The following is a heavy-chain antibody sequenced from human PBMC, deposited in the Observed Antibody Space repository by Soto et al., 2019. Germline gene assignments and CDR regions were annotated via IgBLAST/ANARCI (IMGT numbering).Heavy chain of an antibody. CDR1: GGSISSGGYS. D-gene: IGHD2-15*01. V-gene: IGHV4-30-2*01. Sequence: SETLSLTCAVSGGSISSGGYSWYWIRQPPGKGLEWIGYIYHSGSTYYNPSLKSRVTISVDRSKNQFSLKLSSVTAADTAVYYCARGQVVAAQHWGQGTLVTVSS. J-gene: IGHJ4*02. CDR3: ARGQVVAAQH. CDR2: IYHSGST.